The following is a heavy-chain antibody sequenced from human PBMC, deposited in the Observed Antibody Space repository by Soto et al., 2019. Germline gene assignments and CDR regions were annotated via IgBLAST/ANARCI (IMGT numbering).Heavy chain of an antibody. V-gene: IGHV4-39*02. CDR1: GGSISSRSHY. J-gene: IGHJ4*02. D-gene: IGHD3-3*01. Sequence: QLQLQESGPGLVKPSETLSLTCTVSGGSISSRSHYWGWIRQSPGKHLEWIGSSFYRGSTHYNPSLTNRVTISVDALKIPVSLTLYSATAAYADVYYCATADVFGVVTPFFDSWGQGILVTVSS. CDR3: ATADVFGVVTPFFDS. CDR2: SFYRGST.